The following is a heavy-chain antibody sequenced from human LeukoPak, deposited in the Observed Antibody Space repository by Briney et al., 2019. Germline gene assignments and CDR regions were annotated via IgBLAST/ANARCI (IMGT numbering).Heavy chain of an antibody. CDR1: GFTFSNYV. V-gene: IGHV3-30-3*01. D-gene: IGHD6-19*01. CDR3: ARASSGWYNWFDP. J-gene: IGHJ5*02. CDR2: ISYDGSKK. Sequence: GGSLRLSCAASGFTFSNYVIHWVRQAPGKGLEWVAVISYDGSKKYYADSVKGRFTISRDNAKNSLYLQMNSLRAEDTAVYYCARASSGWYNWFDPWGQGTLVTVSS.